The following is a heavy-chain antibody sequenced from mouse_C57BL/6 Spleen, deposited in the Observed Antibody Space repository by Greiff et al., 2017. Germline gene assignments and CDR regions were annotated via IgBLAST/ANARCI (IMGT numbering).Heavy chain of an antibody. CDR3: ARLADGYYGY. CDR1: GYTFTSYW. V-gene: IGHV1-61*01. J-gene: IGHJ3*01. D-gene: IGHD2-3*01. CDR2: IYPSDSET. Sequence: QVQLQQPGAELVRPGSSVKLSCKASGYTFTSYWMDWVKQRPGQGLEWIGSIYPSDSETHYNQKFKDKATLTVDKSSSTAYMQLSSLTSEDSAVYYCARLADGYYGYWGQGTMVTVSA.